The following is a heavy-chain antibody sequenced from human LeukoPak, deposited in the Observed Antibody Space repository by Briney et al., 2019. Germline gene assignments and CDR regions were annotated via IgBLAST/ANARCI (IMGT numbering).Heavy chain of an antibody. D-gene: IGHD5-24*01. CDR2: INGDASNT. V-gene: IGHV3-74*03. CDR3: AREGYRPRDGYNFNFDY. J-gene: IGHJ4*02. CDR1: GLTFNSYW. Sequence: GGSLSLSFAASGLTFNSYWMHWVRPGAGKGLVWVARINGDASNTTYADSVKGRFTISRDQAKNSLYLPINSPNAEDTAVYYLAREGYRPRDGYNFNFDYWGQGTLVTVSS.